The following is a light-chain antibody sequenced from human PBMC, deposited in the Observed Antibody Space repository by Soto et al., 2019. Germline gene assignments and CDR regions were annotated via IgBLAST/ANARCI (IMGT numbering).Light chain of an antibody. CDR1: QSVRKY. Sequence: VLTQSPATLSLSPGERATLSCRASQSVRKYLAWYQQKPGQPPRLLIYDTFNRATGIPARFSGSGSETDFTLTSSSLEPEDFAVYYCQQRASWPLTFGGGTNVEIK. CDR3: QQRASWPLT. CDR2: DTF. V-gene: IGKV3-11*01. J-gene: IGKJ4*01.